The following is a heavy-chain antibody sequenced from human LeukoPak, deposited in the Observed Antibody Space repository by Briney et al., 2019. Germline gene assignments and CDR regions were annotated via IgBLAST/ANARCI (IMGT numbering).Heavy chain of an antibody. CDR2: ISSNGGTT. J-gene: IGHJ4*02. Sequence: GGSLRPSCSASGFTFSNHAMHWVRQAPGKGPEFVAAISSNGGTTHHADSVEGRFAISRDNSKNTLFLQMTFLRIEDTAVYYCVRDPAAYYYDSTFDYWGQGTLVTVSA. D-gene: IGHD3-22*01. CDR1: GFTFSNHA. V-gene: IGHV3-64D*09. CDR3: VRDPAAYYYDSTFDY.